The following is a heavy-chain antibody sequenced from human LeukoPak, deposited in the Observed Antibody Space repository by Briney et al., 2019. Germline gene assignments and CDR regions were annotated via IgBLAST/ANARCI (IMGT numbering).Heavy chain of an antibody. CDR2: ISSSGSTI. CDR3: ARQGYCSSTSCPYYYYGMDV. D-gene: IGHD2-2*01. CDR1: GFTFSDYY. J-gene: IGHJ6*02. V-gene: IGHV3-11*01. Sequence: GGSLRLSCAASGFTFSDYYMSWIRQAPGKGLEWVSYISSSGSTIYYADSVKGRFTISRGNDKNSLYLQMTSLRAEDTAVYYCARQGYCSSTSCPYYYYGMDVWGQGTTVTVSS.